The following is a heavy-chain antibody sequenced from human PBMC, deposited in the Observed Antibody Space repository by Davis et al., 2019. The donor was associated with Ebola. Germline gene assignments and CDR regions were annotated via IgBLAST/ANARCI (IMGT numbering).Heavy chain of an antibody. D-gene: IGHD5-18*01. V-gene: IGHV3-30-3*01. CDR1: GFTFSSYA. J-gene: IGHJ4*02. CDR3: ARDLTRYSYGSIDY. CDR2: ISYDGSNK. Sequence: PGGSLRLSCAASGFTFSSYAMHWVRQAPGKGLEWVAVISYDGSNKYYADSVKGRFTISRDNAKNTLYLQMNSLRAEDTAVYYCARDLTRYSYGSIDYWGQGTLVTVSS.